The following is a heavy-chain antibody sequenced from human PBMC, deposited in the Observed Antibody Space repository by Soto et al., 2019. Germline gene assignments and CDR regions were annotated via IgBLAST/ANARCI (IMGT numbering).Heavy chain of an antibody. Sequence: PSGTLSLTCAVSGGSISSSNWWSWVRQPPGKGLEWIGEIYHSGSTNYNPSLKSRVTISVDKSKNQFSLKLSSVTAADTAVYYCARAGVKHFDCLRYYYYGMDVCVPVSTVT. J-gene: IGHJ6*02. D-gene: IGHD3-9*01. V-gene: IGHV4-4*02. CDR1: GGSISSSNW. CDR2: IYHSGST. CDR3: ARAGVKHFDCLRYYYYGMDV.